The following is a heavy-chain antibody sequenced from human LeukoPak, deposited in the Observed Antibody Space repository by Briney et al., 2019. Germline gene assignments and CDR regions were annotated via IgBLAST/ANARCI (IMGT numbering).Heavy chain of an antibody. CDR1: GGSISNVNYY. J-gene: IGHJ4*02. CDR3: VVVGIAVAGTGGYYFDY. V-gene: IGHV4-39*07. Sequence: PSGTLSLTCTVSGGSISNVNYYWGWIRQPPGKGLEWIGTIYYSGTTYYNLSLKSRVTIFVDTSKNQFSLKLSSVTAADTAVYYCVVVGIAVAGTGGYYFDYWGQGTLVTVSS. CDR2: IYYSGTT. D-gene: IGHD6-19*01.